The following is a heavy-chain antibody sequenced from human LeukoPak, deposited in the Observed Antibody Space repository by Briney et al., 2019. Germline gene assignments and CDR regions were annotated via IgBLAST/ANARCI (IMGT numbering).Heavy chain of an antibody. CDR1: VGSFSGYY. J-gene: IGHJ6*04. D-gene: IGHD6-19*01. CDR3: ERDLFISVAGNMNYYGMDV. CDR2: INRSGST. Sequence: SETLSLTCAVYVGSFSGYYWSWIRQPPGKGLEWIGEINRSGSTNYNPSLKSRVTISVDTSKNQFSLKLSSVTAGDTAVYYCERDLFISVAGNMNYYGMDVWGKGTTVTVSS. V-gene: IGHV4-34*01.